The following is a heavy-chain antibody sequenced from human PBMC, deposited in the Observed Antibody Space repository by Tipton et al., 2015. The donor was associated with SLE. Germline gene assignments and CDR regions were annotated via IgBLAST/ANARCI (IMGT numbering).Heavy chain of an antibody. CDR3: ARQDSSSWYRVQH. CDR2: IYYSGST. J-gene: IGHJ1*01. V-gene: IGHV4-39*01. Sequence: LRLSCTVSGGSISSSSYYWGWIRQPPEKGLEWIGSIYYSGSTYYNPSLKSRVTISVDTSKNQSSLKLSSVTAADTAVYYCARQDSSSWYRVQHWGQGTLVTVSS. CDR1: GGSISSSSYY. D-gene: IGHD6-13*01.